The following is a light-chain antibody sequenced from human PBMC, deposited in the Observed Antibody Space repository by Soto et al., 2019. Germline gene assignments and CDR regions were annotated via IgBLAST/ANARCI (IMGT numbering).Light chain of an antibody. CDR2: GAS. CDR3: HQYGSSPV. J-gene: IGKJ4*01. CDR1: QSVSSSY. Sequence: ETVLTQSPGTLSLSPGERATLSCRASQSVSSSYLAWYQQKPGQAPRLLIYGASSRATGIPDRFSGSGSGIDFTLTISRLEPDDFAVYYCHQYGSSPVFGGGTKVEIK. V-gene: IGKV3-20*01.